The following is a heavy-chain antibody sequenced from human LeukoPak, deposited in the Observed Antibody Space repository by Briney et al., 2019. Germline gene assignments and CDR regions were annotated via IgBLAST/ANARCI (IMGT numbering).Heavy chain of an antibody. CDR3: AKDLSYDSSGYYGLGWFDP. CDR2: IKQDGSEK. V-gene: IGHV3-7*03. D-gene: IGHD3-22*01. Sequence: GGSLRLSCAASGFAFSSYWMSWVRQAPGKGLEWVANIKQDGSEKYYVDSVKGRFTISRDNAKNSLYLQMNSLRAEDTAVYYCAKDLSYDSSGYYGLGWFDPWGQGTLVTVSS. CDR1: GFAFSSYW. J-gene: IGHJ5*02.